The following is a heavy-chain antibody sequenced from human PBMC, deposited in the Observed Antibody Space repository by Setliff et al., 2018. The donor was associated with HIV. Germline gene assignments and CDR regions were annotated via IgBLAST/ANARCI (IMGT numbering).Heavy chain of an antibody. V-gene: IGHV4-59*05. D-gene: IGHD6-19*01. J-gene: IGHJ4*02. CDR2: VYHSGGT. CDR1: GGSISSDY. CDR3: TRRFEKWLAFDY. Sequence: TSETLSLTCTVSGGSISSDYWNWVRQPAGKGLEWIGRVYHSGGTDYNPSLRSRVSISVDTSTNQFPLSLASVTAADTAVYYCTRRFEKWLAFDYWGQGTLVTVSS.